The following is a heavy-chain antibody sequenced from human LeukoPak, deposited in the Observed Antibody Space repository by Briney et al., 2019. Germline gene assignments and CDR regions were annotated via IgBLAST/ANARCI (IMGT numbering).Heavy chain of an antibody. V-gene: IGHV4-34*01. D-gene: IGHD2-2*01. CDR1: GGSFSGYY. J-gene: IGHJ5*02. Sequence: SETLSLTCAVYGGSFSGYYWSWIRQPPGKGLEWIGEINHSGSTNYNPSLKSRVTISVDTSKNQFSLKLSSVTAADTAVYYCGGSTSCYAWFDPWGQGTLVTVSS. CDR2: INHSGST. CDR3: GGSTSCYAWFDP.